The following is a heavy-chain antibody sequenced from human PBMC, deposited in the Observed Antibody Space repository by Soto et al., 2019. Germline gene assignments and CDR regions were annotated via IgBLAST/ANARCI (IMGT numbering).Heavy chain of an antibody. Sequence: SETLSLTCTVSGGSISSYYWSWIRQPPGKGLEWIGYIYYSGSTNYNPSLKSRVTISVDTSKNQFSLKLSSVTAADTAVYYCARVPPDSSSFGLWFDPWGQGTLVTVPQ. CDR2: IYYSGST. J-gene: IGHJ5*02. D-gene: IGHD6-6*01. V-gene: IGHV4-59*08. CDR3: ARVPPDSSSFGLWFDP. CDR1: GGSISSYY.